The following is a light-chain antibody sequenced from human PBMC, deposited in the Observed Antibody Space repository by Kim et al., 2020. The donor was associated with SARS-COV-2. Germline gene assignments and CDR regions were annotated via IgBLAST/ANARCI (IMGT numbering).Light chain of an antibody. Sequence: SYELTQPPSVSVSPGQTASISCSGDKLGDKYACWYQQRPGQSPVLVIYEDTRRPSGIPERFSASTSGNTATLTISGTQAMDEADYYCQALDSTTVIFGGGTKLTVL. CDR2: EDT. J-gene: IGLJ2*01. V-gene: IGLV3-1*01. CDR1: KLGDKY. CDR3: QALDSTTVI.